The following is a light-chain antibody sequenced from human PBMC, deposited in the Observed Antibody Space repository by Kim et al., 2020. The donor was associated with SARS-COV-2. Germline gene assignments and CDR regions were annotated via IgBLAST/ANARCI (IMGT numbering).Light chain of an antibody. V-gene: IGLV3-9*01. CDR2: RDK. Sequence: SYELTQPLSVSVALGQTATIPCGGNNIENKNVHWYHQRPGQAPVLVMYRDKKRPSGIPERLSGSNSGDTATLTISRVEPGDEGEYYCQVWDSRAVVFGGG. CDR1: NIENKN. CDR3: QVWDSRAVV. J-gene: IGLJ2*01.